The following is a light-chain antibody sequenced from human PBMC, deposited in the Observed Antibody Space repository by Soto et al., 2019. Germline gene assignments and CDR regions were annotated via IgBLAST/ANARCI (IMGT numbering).Light chain of an antibody. CDR1: SGHSSYV. CDR3: ETWDTNTRI. V-gene: IGLV4-60*03. J-gene: IGLJ2*01. Sequence: QPVLTQSSSASASLGSSIKLTCTLSSGHSSYVIVWHQQQPGKAPRYLMKFESSGSYNKGSGVPDRFSGSSSGADRYLTISDLQSEDEADYYCETWDTNTRIFGGGTKLTVL. CDR2: FESSGSY.